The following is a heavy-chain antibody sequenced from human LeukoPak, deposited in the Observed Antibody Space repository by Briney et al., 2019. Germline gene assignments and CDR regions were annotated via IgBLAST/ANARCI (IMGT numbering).Heavy chain of an antibody. CDR3: ARGWDYYDSPWDY. D-gene: IGHD3-22*01. CDR1: GYTFTGYY. V-gene: IGHV1-2*02. CDR2: INPNSGGT. J-gene: IGHJ4*02. Sequence: ASVTVSCKASGYTFTGYYMHWVRQAPGQGLEWMGWINPNSGGTNYAQKFQGRVTMTRDTSISTAYMELSRLRSDDTAVYYCARGWDYYDSPWDYWGQGTLVTVSS.